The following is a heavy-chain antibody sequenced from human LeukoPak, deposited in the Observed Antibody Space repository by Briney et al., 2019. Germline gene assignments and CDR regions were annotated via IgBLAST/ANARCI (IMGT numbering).Heavy chain of an antibody. D-gene: IGHD5-12*01. CDR3: ARRIFGGYDVAAYYYYGMDV. CDR2: IYHSGST. V-gene: IGHV4-4*02. CDR1: GGSISSSNW. Sequence: SETLSLTCAVSGGSISSSNWWSWVRQPPGKGLEWIGEIYHSGSTNYNPSLKSRVTISVDKSKSQFSLKLSSVTAADTAVYYCARRIFGGYDVAAYYYYGMDVWGKGTTVTVSS. J-gene: IGHJ6*04.